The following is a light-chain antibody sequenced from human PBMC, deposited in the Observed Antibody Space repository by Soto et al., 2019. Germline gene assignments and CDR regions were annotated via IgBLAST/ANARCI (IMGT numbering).Light chain of an antibody. J-gene: IGKJ1*01. CDR1: QSVSSY. CDR2: DAS. CDR3: HQYGRSITGT. Sequence: EIVLTQSPATLSLSPGERATLSCRASQSVSSYLAWYQQTPGQAPRLLIYDASNRATGIPARFSGSGSGTDFTLTISSLEPEDFAAYYCHQYGRSITGTFGQGTKVEIK. V-gene: IGKV3-11*01.